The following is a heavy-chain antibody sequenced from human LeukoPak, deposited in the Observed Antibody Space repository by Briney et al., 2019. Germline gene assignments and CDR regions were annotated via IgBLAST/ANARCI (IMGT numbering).Heavy chain of an antibody. CDR1: GFAFSVYA. V-gene: IGHV3-30-3*01. D-gene: IGHD5-12*01. CDR3: AREFTVANQPRFDF. CDR2: LSYDGSNK. Sequence: PGRSLRLSYAASGFAFSVYAMHWVRQAPGKGLEWVALLSYDGSNKYYADSVKGRFTISRDNSKNTLYLQMNSLRAEDTAVYYCAREFTVANQPRFDFWGQGTLVTVSS. J-gene: IGHJ4*02.